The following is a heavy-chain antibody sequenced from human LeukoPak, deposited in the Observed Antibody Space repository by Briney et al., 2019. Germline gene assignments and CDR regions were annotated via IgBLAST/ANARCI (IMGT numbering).Heavy chain of an antibody. CDR3: AKGHSDYGTGFDQ. J-gene: IGHJ4*02. V-gene: IGHV3-23*01. CDR2: ISGTGDST. D-gene: IGHD4-17*01. CDR1: GPTFSNYA. Sequence: GGSLRLSCAASGPTFSNYAMTWVRRAPGKGLECVSIISGTGDSTYYADSVKGRFTISRDNSKNTVFLQMNSLRVGDTAAYYCAKGHSDYGTGFDQWGQGTLVTVSS.